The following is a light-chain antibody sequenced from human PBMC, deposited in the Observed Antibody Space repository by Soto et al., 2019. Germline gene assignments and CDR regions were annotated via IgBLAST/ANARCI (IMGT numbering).Light chain of an antibody. J-gene: IGLJ3*02. CDR2: EVS. CDR1: SSDVGGYNY. Sequence: QSALTQPASVSGSPGQSITISCTGTSSDVGGYNYVSWSQQHPCKAPKLMIYEVSNRPAGVANRFSGSKSGNTASLTISGLQAEDEADYYCISYTSYSTLVFGGGTKLTVL. V-gene: IGLV2-14*01. CDR3: ISYTSYSTLV.